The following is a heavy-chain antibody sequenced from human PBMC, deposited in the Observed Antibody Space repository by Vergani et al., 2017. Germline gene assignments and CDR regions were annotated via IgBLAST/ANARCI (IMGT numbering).Heavy chain of an antibody. V-gene: IGHV3-23*04. Sequence: EVQLVESGGGLVQPGGSLRLSCAASGFTFSSYAMHWVRQAPGKGLEYVSAMSGSGGSTYYADSVKGRFTISRDNYKNTLYLQMNSLSADDTAVYYCAKDHPFVGAFDYWGQGTLVTVSS. CDR3: AKDHPFVGAFDY. D-gene: IGHD1-26*01. CDR2: MSGSGGST. J-gene: IGHJ4*02. CDR1: GFTFSSYA.